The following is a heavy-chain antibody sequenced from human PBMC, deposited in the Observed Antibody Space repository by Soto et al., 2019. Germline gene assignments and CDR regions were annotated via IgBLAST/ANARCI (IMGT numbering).Heavy chain of an antibody. CDR2: IKTNTEGGTT. D-gene: IGHD2-15*01. CDR3: TTGSVEGL. V-gene: IGHV3-15*07. J-gene: IGHJ6*02. CDR1: GITISNAW. Sequence: EVQLVESGGGFIYPGGSLRLSCAASGITISNAWMNWVRQAPGKGLEWVGRIKTNTEGGTTDYAAAVKGRFTVSRDDSKNTLYLQINSLKTDDSAFYYCTTGSVEGLWGQGTTVTVSS.